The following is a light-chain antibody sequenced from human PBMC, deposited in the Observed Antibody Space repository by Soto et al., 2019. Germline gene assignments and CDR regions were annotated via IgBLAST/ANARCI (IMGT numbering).Light chain of an antibody. CDR1: ESIARH. Sequence: DIQMTQSPSSLSASVGDRVTITCRASESIARHLNWYQQRPGKAPKLLIYAASTLQNGVPSRFPGGGYGTDFTLPISNLQPEDFESYYCQQTYSTLSITFGQGTRLEIK. CDR3: QQTYSTLSIT. CDR2: AAS. J-gene: IGKJ5*01. V-gene: IGKV1-39*01.